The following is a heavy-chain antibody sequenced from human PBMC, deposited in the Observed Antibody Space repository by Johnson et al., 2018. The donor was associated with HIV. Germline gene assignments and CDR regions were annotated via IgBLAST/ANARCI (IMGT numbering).Heavy chain of an antibody. Sequence: VQLVESGGGLIQPGGSLRLSCAASGFTVRRNYMSWVRQAPGKGLVWLSVIYSGGSTNYSNSVKGRFTISRVISKNTLYLQMNSLAAGDTAVYYCARGRPGGPNLLDAAGNDAFDIWGQGTMVTVSS. CDR2: IYSGGST. J-gene: IGHJ3*02. CDR3: ARGRPGGPNLLDAAGNDAFDI. CDR1: GFTVRRNY. D-gene: IGHD6-13*01. V-gene: IGHV3-53*01.